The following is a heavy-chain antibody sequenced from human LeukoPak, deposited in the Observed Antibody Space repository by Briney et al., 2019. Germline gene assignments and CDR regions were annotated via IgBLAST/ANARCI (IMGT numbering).Heavy chain of an antibody. CDR3: ARGEAVADY. V-gene: IGHV4-34*01. J-gene: IGHJ4*02. D-gene: IGHD6-19*01. CDR2: INQSGST. CDR1: GMSFSDSY. Sequence: PSETLSLTCAVHGMSFSDSYWSWIRQSPGKGLEWIGEINQSGSTNYNPSLKSRVTISIDTSKNQFSLKMKSMTVADTAVYYCARGEAVADYWGQGTLVTVSS.